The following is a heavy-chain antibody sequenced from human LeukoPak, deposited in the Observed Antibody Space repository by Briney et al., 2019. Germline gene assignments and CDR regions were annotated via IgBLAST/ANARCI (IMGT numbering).Heavy chain of an antibody. D-gene: IGHD6-13*01. V-gene: IGHV4-59*08. CDR3: AKRGSNTWSDFDY. Sequence: PSETLSLTCTVSGGSISSYYWSWIRQPPGKGLEWIGYIYYSGITNYNPSLKSRATISVDTSKNQFSLKLNSVTAADTAVYYCAKRGSNTWSDFDYWGQGILVTVSS. CDR1: GGSISSYY. CDR2: IYYSGIT. J-gene: IGHJ4*02.